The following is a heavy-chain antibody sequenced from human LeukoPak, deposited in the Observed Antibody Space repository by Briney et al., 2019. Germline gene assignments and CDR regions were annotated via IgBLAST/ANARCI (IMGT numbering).Heavy chain of an antibody. CDR1: EFTFDDYG. D-gene: IGHD6-13*01. CDR3: ARGAGQLAADYYFDY. Sequence: GGSLRLSCAASEFTFDDYGMSWVRQAPGKGLEWVSGINWNGGSTGYADSVKGRFTISRDNAKNSLYLQMNSLRAEDTALYYCARGAGQLAADYYFDYWGQGTLVTVSS. V-gene: IGHV3-20*04. CDR2: INWNGGST. J-gene: IGHJ4*02.